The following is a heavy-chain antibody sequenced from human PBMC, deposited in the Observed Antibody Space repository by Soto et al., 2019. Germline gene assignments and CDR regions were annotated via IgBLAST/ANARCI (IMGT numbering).Heavy chain of an antibody. CDR2: IKQDGSEK. D-gene: IGHD3-10*01. CDR1: GFTFSSYW. V-gene: IGHV3-7*01. J-gene: IGHJ4*02. Sequence: GGSLRLSCAASGFTFSSYWMSWVRQAPGKGLEWVANIKQDGSEKYYVGSVKGRFTISRDNAKNSLYLQMNSLRAEDTAVYYCARDFAAYYGSGSYYNEIHHFDYWGQGTLVTVSS. CDR3: ARDFAAYYGSGSYYNEIHHFDY.